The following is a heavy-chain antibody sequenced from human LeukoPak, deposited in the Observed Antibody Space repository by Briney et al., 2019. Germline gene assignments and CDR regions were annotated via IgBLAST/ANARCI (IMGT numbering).Heavy chain of an antibody. D-gene: IGHD2-2*01. CDR2: ISGSGGST. CDR1: GFTFSSYA. CDR3: AKRDCSSTTCYYSLYYFDY. Sequence: GGSLRLSCAASGFTFSSYAMSWVRQAPGKGLEWVSGISGSGGSTYYADSVKGRFTISRDNSKNTLYLQMNSLRAEDTAVYYCAKRDCSSTTCYYSLYYFDYWGQGTLVTVSS. V-gene: IGHV3-23*01. J-gene: IGHJ4*02.